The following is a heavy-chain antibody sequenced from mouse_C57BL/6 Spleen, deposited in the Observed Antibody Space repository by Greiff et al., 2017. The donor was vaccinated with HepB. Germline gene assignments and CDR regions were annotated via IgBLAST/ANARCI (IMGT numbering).Heavy chain of an antibody. CDR2: INYDGSST. V-gene: IGHV5-16*01. D-gene: IGHD2-4*01. J-gene: IGHJ3*01. Sequence: EVQLEESEGGLVQPGSSMKLSCTASGFTFSDYYMAWVRQVPEKGLEWVANINYDGSSTYYLDSLKSRFIISRDNAKNILYLQMSSLKSEDTATYYCASYDYDGAWFAYWGQGTLVTVSA. CDR1: GFTFSDYY. CDR3: ASYDYDGAWFAY.